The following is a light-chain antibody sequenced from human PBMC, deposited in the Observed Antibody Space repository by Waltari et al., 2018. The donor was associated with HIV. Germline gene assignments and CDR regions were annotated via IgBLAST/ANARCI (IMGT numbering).Light chain of an antibody. V-gene: IGLV3-10*01. CDR1: ALPSSY. Sequence: SYELTQPPSVSVSPGQTARITCSGDALPSSYAHWYQQKSGQAPVLVIYEDRKRPSGSPERFSASRSVTMATLTISGAQVEDEADYYCYSIDSSGNHRVFGGGTKLAVL. CDR3: YSIDSSGNHRV. CDR2: EDR. J-gene: IGLJ3*02.